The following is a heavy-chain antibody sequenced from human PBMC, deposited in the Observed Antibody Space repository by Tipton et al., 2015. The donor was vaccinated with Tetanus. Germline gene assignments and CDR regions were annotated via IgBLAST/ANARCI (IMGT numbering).Heavy chain of an antibody. D-gene: IGHD6-13*01. V-gene: IGHV4-61*01. Sequence: TLSLTCTVSGGSVNDGRFYWTWIRQPPGKALEWVAHIYYSGSATYNPSVASRATVSIDMSKNQFSLRLTSATAADTAVYYCAREPAATGTSLFDYWGQGALVTVSS. CDR1: GGSVNDGRFY. J-gene: IGHJ4*02. CDR2: IYYSGSA. CDR3: AREPAATGTSLFDY.